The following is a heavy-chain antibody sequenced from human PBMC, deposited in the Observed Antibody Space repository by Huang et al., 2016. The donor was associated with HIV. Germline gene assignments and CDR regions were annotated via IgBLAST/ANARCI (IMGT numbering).Heavy chain of an antibody. CDR1: GGSISSHH. CDR2: IYYSGST. Sequence: QVQLRESGPGLVKPSETLSLLCLVSGGSISSHHWSWMRQSPGKGLEWIGHIYYSGSTNYKPSLESRLTISLDTSKNEFSLKLSSGTAADTAIYYCARATSYFYDSDGYYFDYWGQGTLVTVSS. V-gene: IGHV4-59*11. J-gene: IGHJ4*02. D-gene: IGHD3-9*01. CDR3: ARATSYFYDSDGYYFDY.